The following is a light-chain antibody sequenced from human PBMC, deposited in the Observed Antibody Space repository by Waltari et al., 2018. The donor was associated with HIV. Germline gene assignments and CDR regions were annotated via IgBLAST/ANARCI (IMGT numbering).Light chain of an antibody. CDR2: EIT. CDR1: TNDVGNYNL. Sequence: QSALTQPASVSGSPGQSITISCIGITNDVGNYNLVSWYQQHPGKAPKLIIYEITKRPSVVSNRFSGSKSGNTASLTISGLQADDEADYYCCSYANAGRTFGGGTKLTVL. V-gene: IGLV2-23*02. J-gene: IGLJ2*01. CDR3: CSYANAGRT.